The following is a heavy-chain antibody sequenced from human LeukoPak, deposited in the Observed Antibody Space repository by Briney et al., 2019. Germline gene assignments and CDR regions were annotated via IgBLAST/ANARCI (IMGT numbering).Heavy chain of an antibody. CDR2: IYTSGST. D-gene: IGHD3-22*01. Sequence: SETLSLTCTVSGGSLSSYYWSWIRQPAGKGLEWIGRIYTSGSTNYNPSLKSRVTMSVDTSKNQFSLKLSSVTAADTAVYYCARDSPPPIVVVTRLSYDAFDIWGQGTMVTVSS. J-gene: IGHJ3*02. CDR3: ARDSPPPIVVVTRLSYDAFDI. CDR1: GGSLSSYY. V-gene: IGHV4-4*07.